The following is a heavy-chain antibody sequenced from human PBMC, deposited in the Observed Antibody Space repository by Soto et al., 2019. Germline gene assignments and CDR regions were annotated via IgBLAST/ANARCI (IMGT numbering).Heavy chain of an antibody. V-gene: IGHV3-23*01. D-gene: IGHD2-2*02. Sequence: GGSLRLSCTASGFTFSDYAMSWVRQPPGKGLEWVSVISAGGSTYYADSVKGRFTVSRANSKNTLYLQMSSLRAEDTAVYYCANVPIWCSSTSCYTEGFDYWGQGTLVPVSS. J-gene: IGHJ4*02. CDR3: ANVPIWCSSTSCYTEGFDY. CDR1: GFTFSDYA. CDR2: ISAGGST.